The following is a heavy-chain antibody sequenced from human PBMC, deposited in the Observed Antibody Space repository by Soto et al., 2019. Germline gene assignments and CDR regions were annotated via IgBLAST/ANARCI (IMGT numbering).Heavy chain of an antibody. D-gene: IGHD2-8*02. CDR1: DSTFSTHG. Sequence: QVQLVQSGAEVKKPGASVKVSCKASDSTFSTHGVSWVRQAPGQGLEWMGWISGYYGDTHSAHNLQDRLTMTKDTSTRTGYMELMGLRSGDTAIYYCARDARALLATPTAAFDIWGQGTLVTVSS. CDR2: ISGYYGDT. J-gene: IGHJ3*02. CDR3: ARDARALLATPTAAFDI. V-gene: IGHV1-18*04.